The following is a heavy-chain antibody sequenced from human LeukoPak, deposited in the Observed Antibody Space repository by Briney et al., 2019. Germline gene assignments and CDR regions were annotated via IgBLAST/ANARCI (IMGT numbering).Heavy chain of an antibody. CDR1: GFTFTSSA. D-gene: IGHD2-2*01. V-gene: IGHV1-58*01. CDR2: IVLGSGNT. Sequence: SVKVSCKVSGFTFTSSAAQWVRHARGQRLEWIGWIVLGSGNTNYAQKFQERLTITRDMSTTTAYMELSSLTSEDTAVYFCAVDQGRPAGDAFDYWGQGTLVTVSS. J-gene: IGHJ4*02. CDR3: AVDQGRPAGDAFDY.